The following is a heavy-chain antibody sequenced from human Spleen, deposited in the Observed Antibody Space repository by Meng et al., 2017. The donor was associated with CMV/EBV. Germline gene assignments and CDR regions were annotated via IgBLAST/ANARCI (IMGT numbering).Heavy chain of an antibody. D-gene: IGHD2-8*01. CDR3: ARGGNGVCPTH. J-gene: IGHJ4*02. V-gene: IGHV4-39*07. CDR1: GGSISSSSYY. CDR2: IYYSGST. Sequence: QGPLQESGPGLVKPSQTLSLTCTVSGGSISSSSYYWGWIRQPPGKGLEWIGSIYYSGSTYYNPSLRSRVTISVDTSKNQFSLKLSSVTAADTAVYYCARGGNGVCPTHWGQGTLVTVSS.